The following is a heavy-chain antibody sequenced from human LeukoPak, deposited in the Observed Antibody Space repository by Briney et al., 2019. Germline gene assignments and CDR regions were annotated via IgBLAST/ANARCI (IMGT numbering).Heavy chain of an antibody. CDR1: GXSFSGYY. CDR3: ASLRGHDAFDI. CDR2: INHSGST. D-gene: IGHD3-10*01. V-gene: IGHV4-34*01. J-gene: IGHJ3*02. Sequence: PSETLSLTCAVHGXSFSGYYWSWIRQPPGKGLEWIGEINHSGSTNYNPSLKSRVTISVDTSKNQFSLKLSSVTAADTAVYYCASLRGHDAFDIWGQGIMVTVSS.